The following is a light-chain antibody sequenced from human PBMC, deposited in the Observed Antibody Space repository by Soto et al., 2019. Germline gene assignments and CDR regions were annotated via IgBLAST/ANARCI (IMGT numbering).Light chain of an antibody. CDR3: HQYHNFPRT. CDR1: QSINGW. J-gene: IGKJ1*01. V-gene: IGKV1-5*03. Sequence: DIQFTHSPSTLSASVGYGVTITCLASQSINGWLAWYQQKPGQAPNLLIYKASTLESGVPSRFSGSGSGTEFTLTVSSLQPDDFATYYCHQYHNFPRTFGQGTKV. CDR2: KAS.